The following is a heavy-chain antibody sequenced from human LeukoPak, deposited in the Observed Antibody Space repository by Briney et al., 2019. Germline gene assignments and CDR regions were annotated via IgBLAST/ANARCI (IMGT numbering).Heavy chain of an antibody. CDR3: ARGGGERHDAFDI. CDR1: GFTFSSYW. V-gene: IGHV3-7*04. CDR2: IKQDGSEK. J-gene: IGHJ3*02. D-gene: IGHD4-17*01. Sequence: GGSLRLSCAASGFTFSSYWMSWVRQAPGKGLEWVANIKQDGSEKYYVDSVKGRFTISRDNAKNSLYLQMNSLRAEDTAVYYCARGGGERHDAFDIWGQGTMVTVSS.